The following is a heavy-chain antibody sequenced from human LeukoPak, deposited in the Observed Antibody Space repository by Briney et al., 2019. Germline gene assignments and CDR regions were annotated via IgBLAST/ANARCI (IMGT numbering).Heavy chain of an antibody. CDR2: ISGSGGST. J-gene: IGHJ6*04. CDR3: AELGITMIGGV. Sequence: GGSLRLSCAASGVTFSSYTTSSVRQAPGKGLEWVSAISGSGGSTYYADSVKGRFTISRDNSKNTQYLQMNSLRAEHTAVYYCAELGITMIGGVWGKGTTVTISS. CDR1: GVTFSSYT. V-gene: IGHV3-23*01. D-gene: IGHD3-10*02.